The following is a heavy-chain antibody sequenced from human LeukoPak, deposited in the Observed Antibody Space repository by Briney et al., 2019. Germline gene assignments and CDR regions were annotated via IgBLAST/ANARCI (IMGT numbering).Heavy chain of an antibody. J-gene: IGHJ4*02. CDR1: GFTFSGYG. V-gene: IGHV3-33*06. CDR2: ILYDGSNQ. CDR3: AKDRGRPRVATTLYYFDY. Sequence: GRSLRHSCAAPGFTFSGYGMHWVRQAPGKGLEWVAVILYDGSNQYYADSVKGRFTISRDNSKNTLYLQMNSLRAEDTAVYYCAKDRGRPRVATTLYYFDYWGQGTLVTVSS. D-gene: IGHD5-12*01.